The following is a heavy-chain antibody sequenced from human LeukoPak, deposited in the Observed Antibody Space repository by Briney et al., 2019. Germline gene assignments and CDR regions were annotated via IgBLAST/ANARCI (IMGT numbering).Heavy chain of an antibody. CDR1: GYTFTTYA. J-gene: IGHJ4*02. CDR2: INPNSGGT. Sequence: ASVKVSCKASGYTFTTYAINWVRQAPGQGLEWMGWINPNSGGTNYAQKFQGRVTMTRDTSISTAYMELSRLRSDDTAVYYCARVISSSRTIDYWGQGTLVTVSS. V-gene: IGHV1-2*02. CDR3: ARVISSSRTIDY. D-gene: IGHD6-6*01.